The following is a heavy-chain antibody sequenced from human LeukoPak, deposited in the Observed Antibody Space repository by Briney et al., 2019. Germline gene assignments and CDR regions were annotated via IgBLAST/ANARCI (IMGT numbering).Heavy chain of an antibody. CDR1: GFTFSSFG. CDR3: AKDFGQKTTVTTLGGY. V-gene: IGHV3-30*02. D-gene: IGHD4-11*01. CDR2: IRYDESKT. Sequence: GGSLRLSCAASGFTFSSFGMHWVRQAPGEGLEWVAFIRYDESKTFYADSVKGRFTISRDNSKNTLYLQMNSLRAEDTAVYYCAKDFGQKTTVTTLGGYWGQGTLVTVSS. J-gene: IGHJ4*02.